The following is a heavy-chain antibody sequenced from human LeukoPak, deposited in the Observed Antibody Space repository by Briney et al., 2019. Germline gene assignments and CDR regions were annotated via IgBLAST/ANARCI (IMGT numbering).Heavy chain of an antibody. V-gene: IGHV5-51*01. CDR2: IYPGDSDT. J-gene: IGHJ4*02. Sequence: GESLQISCKGSGYSFTSYWTGWVRQMPGKGLEWMGIIYPGDSDTRYSPSFQGQVTISADKSISTAYLQWSSLKASDTAMYYCARRRYSSGWEPSFDYWGQGTLVTVSS. CDR3: ARRRYSSGWEPSFDY. D-gene: IGHD6-19*01. CDR1: GYSFTSYW.